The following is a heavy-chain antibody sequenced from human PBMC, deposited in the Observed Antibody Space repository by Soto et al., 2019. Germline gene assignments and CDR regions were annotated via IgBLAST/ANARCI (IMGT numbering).Heavy chain of an antibody. J-gene: IGHJ5*02. CDR2: ISSSSSTI. V-gene: IGHV3-48*01. D-gene: IGHD3-10*01. CDR3: ARANYYGSPGDFDP. CDR1: GFTFSSYS. Sequence: GGSLRLSCAASGFTFSSYSMNWVRQAPGKGLEWVSYISSSSSTIYYADSVKGRFTISRDNAKNSLYLQMNSLRAEDTAVYYCARANYYGSPGDFDPWGQGTLVTVSS.